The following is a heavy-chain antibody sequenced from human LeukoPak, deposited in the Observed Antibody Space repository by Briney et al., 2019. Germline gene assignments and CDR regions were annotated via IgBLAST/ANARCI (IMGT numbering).Heavy chain of an antibody. CDR2: ISGSGGST. V-gene: IGHV3-23*01. CDR1: GFTFSSYA. CDR3: AKPDYYDNSGYRFLIDY. D-gene: IGHD3-22*01. J-gene: IGHJ4*02. Sequence: GGSLRLSCAASGFTFSSYAMHWVRQAPGKGLEWVSAISGSGGSTYYADSVRGRFTISRANAKNTLYLQMNSLRAEDTAVYYCAKPDYYDNSGYRFLIDYWGQGTLVTVSS.